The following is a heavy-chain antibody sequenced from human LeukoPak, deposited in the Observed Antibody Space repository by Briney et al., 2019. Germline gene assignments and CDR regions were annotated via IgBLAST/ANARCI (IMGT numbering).Heavy chain of an antibody. CDR2: IYYSGST. CDR1: GGSISSGGYY. D-gene: IGHD5-24*01. CDR3: ARGGGDVYNVFDY. J-gene: IGHJ4*02. Sequence: PSETLSLTCTVSGGSISSGGYYWSWIRQHPGKGLEWIGYIYYSGSTYYNPSLNSRVTISVDTSKNQFSLKLSSVIAADTAVYYCARGGGDVYNVFDYWGQGTLVTVSS. V-gene: IGHV4-31*03.